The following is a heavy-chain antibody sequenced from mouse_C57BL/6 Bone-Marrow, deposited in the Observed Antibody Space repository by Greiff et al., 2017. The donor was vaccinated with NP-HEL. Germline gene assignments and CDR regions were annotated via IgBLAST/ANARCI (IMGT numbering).Heavy chain of an antibody. V-gene: IGHV1-63*01. CDR2: IYPGGGYT. J-gene: IGHJ4*01. CDR1: GYTFTNYW. CDR3: AREGPIYYYGSSYRGYYAMDY. Sequence: QVQLQQSGAELVRPGTSVKMSCKASGYTFTNYWIGWAKQRPGHGLEWIGDIYPGGGYTNYNEKFKGKATLTADKSSSTAYMQFSSLTSEDSAIYYGAREGPIYYYGSSYRGYYAMDYWGQGTSVTVSS. D-gene: IGHD1-1*01.